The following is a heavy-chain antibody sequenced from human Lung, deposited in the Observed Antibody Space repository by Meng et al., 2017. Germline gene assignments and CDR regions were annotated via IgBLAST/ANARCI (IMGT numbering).Heavy chain of an antibody. D-gene: IGHD4-17*01. J-gene: IGHJ4*02. CDR3: ARNGAYCLHS. Sequence: QGHVQESGPRLVKPSETLSLTCAVSGGSISSGNWWSWVRQPPGKGLEWIGEISHSGNTNYSPSFRGRVTMSVGRSRDQFSLELNSVTAADTAVYFCARNGAYCLHSWGQGTLVTVSS. CDR2: ISHSGNT. CDR1: GGSISSGNW. V-gene: IGHV4-4*02.